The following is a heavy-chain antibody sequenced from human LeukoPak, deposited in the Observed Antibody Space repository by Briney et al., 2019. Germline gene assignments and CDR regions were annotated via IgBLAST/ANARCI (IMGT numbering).Heavy chain of an antibody. CDR3: AAKWELLHYFDY. CDR1: GFTFSSYA. CDR2: ISGSGGST. D-gene: IGHD1-26*01. J-gene: IGHJ4*02. V-gene: IGHV3-23*01. Sequence: PGGSLRLSCAASGFTFSSYAMSWVRQAPGKGLEWVSAISGSGGSTYYADSVKGRFTISRDNSKNTLYLQMNSLRAEDTAVYYCAAKWELLHYFDYWGQGTLVTVSS.